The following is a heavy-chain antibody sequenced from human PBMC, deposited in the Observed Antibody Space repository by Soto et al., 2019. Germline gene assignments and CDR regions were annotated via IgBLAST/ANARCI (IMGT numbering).Heavy chain of an antibody. CDR1: GGTFSSYA. V-gene: IGHV1-69*06. D-gene: IGHD6-13*01. CDR2: IIPIFGTA. CDR3: ARGRSIAAAGTTGYYYGMDD. J-gene: IGHJ6*02. Sequence: QVQLVQSGAEVKKPGSSVKVSCKASGGTFSSYAISWVRQAPGQGLEWMGGIIPIFGTANYARKFQGRVTITADKSTSTAYMDLSSLRADDTAVYYCARGRSIAAAGTTGYYYGMDDWGQGTTVTVSS.